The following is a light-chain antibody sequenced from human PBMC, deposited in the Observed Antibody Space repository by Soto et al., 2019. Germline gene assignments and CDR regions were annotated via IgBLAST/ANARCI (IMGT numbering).Light chain of an antibody. CDR3: CSYVGTYGYV. CDR2: DVT. Sequence: QSALTQPRSVSGSRGQSITISCTGTSSDVGAYNYVSWYQQHPGKVPKLMLYDVTKRPSGVPDRFSGSKSGNTASLAISGVRAEDEADYYCCSYVGTYGYVFGTGTKVTVL. CDR1: SSDVGAYNY. V-gene: IGLV2-11*01. J-gene: IGLJ1*01.